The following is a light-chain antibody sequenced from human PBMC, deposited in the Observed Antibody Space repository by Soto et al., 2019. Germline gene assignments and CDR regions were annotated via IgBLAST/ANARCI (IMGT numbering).Light chain of an antibody. V-gene: IGLV2-14*01. CDR2: EVS. J-gene: IGLJ1*01. Sequence: QSVLTQPASVSGSPGQSITMSCTGTSSDVGSYDFVSWYQQHPRKAPKLLIYEVSNRPSGVSARFSGSKSDNTASLTISGLQAADEADYFCSSYSSSTVRYVFGSGTKLTVL. CDR3: SSYSSSTVRYV. CDR1: SSDVGSYDF.